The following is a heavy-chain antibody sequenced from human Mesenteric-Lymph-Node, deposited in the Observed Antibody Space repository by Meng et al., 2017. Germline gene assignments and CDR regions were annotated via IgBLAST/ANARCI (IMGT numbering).Heavy chain of an antibody. CDR3: AKCDQLLWFGELFYY. V-gene: IGHV3-23*01. CDR2: ISGSGGST. D-gene: IGHD3-10*01. CDR1: GFTFSSYA. Sequence: GESLKTPCAASGFTFSSYAMSWVRQAPGKGLEWVSAISGSGGSTYYADPVKGRFTISGDNSKNTLYLQMNSLRAEDAAVYYCAKCDQLLWFGELFYYWGQGTLVTVSS. J-gene: IGHJ4*02.